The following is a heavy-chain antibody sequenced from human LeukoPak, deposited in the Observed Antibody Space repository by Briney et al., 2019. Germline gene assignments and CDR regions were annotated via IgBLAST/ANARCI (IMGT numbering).Heavy chain of an antibody. CDR1: GGSISSYY. CDR2: IYTSGST. CDR3: AREGYTISALKGASEYYFDY. Sequence: SETLSLTCTVSGGSISSYYWSWIRQPAGKGLEWIGRIYTSGSTNYNPSPKSRVTMSVDTSKNQFSLKLSSVTAADTAVYYCAREGYTISALKGASEYYFDYWGQGTLVTVSS. V-gene: IGHV4-4*07. D-gene: IGHD3-3*01. J-gene: IGHJ4*02.